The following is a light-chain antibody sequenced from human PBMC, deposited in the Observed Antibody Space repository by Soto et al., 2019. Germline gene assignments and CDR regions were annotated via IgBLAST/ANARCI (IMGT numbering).Light chain of an antibody. V-gene: IGKV3-15*01. J-gene: IGKJ5*01. CDR3: QQYGSSPIT. CDR2: GAS. CDR1: QSVSSD. Sequence: EIVMTQSPATLSVSPGERATLSCRASQSVSSDLAWYQHKPGQAPRLLIYGASTRATGIPARFSGRGSGTDFTLTISRLEPEDFAVYYCQQYGSSPITFGQGTRLEIK.